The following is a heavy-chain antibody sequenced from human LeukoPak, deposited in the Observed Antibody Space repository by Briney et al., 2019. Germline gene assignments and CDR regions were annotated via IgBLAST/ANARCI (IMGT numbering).Heavy chain of an antibody. CDR3: AIEYSSSSGALGDAFDI. J-gene: IGHJ3*02. Sequence: SETLSLTCTVSGGSISSYYWSWVRQPPGKGLEWVGYIYYSGSTNYNPSLKSRVTISVDTSKNQFSLKLSSVTAADTAVYYCAIEYSSSSGALGDAFDIWGQGTMVTVSS. V-gene: IGHV4-59*01. CDR2: IYYSGST. D-gene: IGHD6-6*01. CDR1: GGSISSYY.